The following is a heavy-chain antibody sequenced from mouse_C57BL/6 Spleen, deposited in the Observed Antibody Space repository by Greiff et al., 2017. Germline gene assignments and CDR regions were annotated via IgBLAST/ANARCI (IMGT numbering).Heavy chain of an antibody. CDR3: ARNYDYSLYDMDY. V-gene: IGHV7-3*01. CDR2: IRNKANGYTT. J-gene: IGHJ4*01. D-gene: IGHD2-4*01. CDR1: GFTFTDYY. Sequence: EVQLVESGGGLVQPGGSLSLSCAASGFTFTDYYMSWVRQPPGKALEWLGFIRNKANGYTTEYSASVKGRFTISRDNSQRILYLQMNALRAEDSATYYCARNYDYSLYDMDYWGQGTSVTVSS.